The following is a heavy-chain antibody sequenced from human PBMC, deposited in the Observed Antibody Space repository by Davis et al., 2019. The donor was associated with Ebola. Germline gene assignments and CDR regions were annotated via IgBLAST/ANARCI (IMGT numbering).Heavy chain of an antibody. CDR1: GGSISSSNW. J-gene: IGHJ6*02. V-gene: IGHV4-4*02. D-gene: IGHD2-2*01. Sequence: MPSETLSLTCAVSGGSISSSNWWSRVRQPPGKGLEWIGEIYHSGSTNYNPSLKSRVTISVDKSKNQFSLKLSSVTAADTAVYYCARGDIVVVPAAMLYYYYGMDVWGQGTTVTVSS. CDR2: IYHSGST. CDR3: ARGDIVVVPAAMLYYYYGMDV.